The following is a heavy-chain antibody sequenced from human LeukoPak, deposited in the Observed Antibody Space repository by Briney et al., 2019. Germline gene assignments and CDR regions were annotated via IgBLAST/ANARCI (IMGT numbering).Heavy chain of an antibody. CDR3: ARVGGPYYYDSSGYYWPSMDV. Sequence: ASVKVSCKASGGTFSRYAISWVRQAPGQGLEWMGRIIPIFGTANYAQKFQGRVTITTDESTSTAYMELSSLRSEDTAVYYCARVGGPYYYDSSGYYWPSMDVWGKGTTVTVSS. CDR1: GGTFSRYA. D-gene: IGHD3-22*01. CDR2: IIPIFGTA. V-gene: IGHV1-69*05. J-gene: IGHJ6*03.